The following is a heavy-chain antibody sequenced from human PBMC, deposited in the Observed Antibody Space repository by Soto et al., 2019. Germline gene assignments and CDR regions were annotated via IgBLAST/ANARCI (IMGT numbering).Heavy chain of an antibody. CDR1: GYSFTSYW. J-gene: IGHJ4*02. CDR3: ARLYCSGGSCYPIDY. V-gene: IGHV5-10-1*01. Sequence: PGESLKISCKGSGYSFTSYWISWVRQMPGKGLEWMVRIDPSDSYTNYSPSFQGHVTISADKSISTAYLQWSSLKASDTAMYYCARLYCSGGSCYPIDYWGQGTLVTVSS. D-gene: IGHD2-15*01. CDR2: IDPSDSYT.